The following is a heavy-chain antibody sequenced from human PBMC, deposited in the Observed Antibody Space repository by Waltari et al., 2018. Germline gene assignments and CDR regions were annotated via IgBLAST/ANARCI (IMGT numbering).Heavy chain of an antibody. Sequence: EVQLLESGGGLVQHGGSLRLSCAASGFTFSSYAMSWVRQAPGKGLEWVSAISGSGGSTYYADSVKGRFTISRDNSKNTLYLQMNSLRAEDTAVYYCAKDTSPRKAFDIWGQGTMVTVSS. J-gene: IGHJ3*02. V-gene: IGHV3-23*01. CDR1: GFTFSSYA. CDR2: ISGSGGST. CDR3: AKDTSPRKAFDI.